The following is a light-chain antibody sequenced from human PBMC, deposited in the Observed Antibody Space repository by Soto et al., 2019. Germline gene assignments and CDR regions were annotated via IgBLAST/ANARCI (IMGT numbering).Light chain of an antibody. V-gene: IGKV3-20*01. CDR1: QSVSSSY. CDR3: QQYGSSPRGT. J-gene: IGKJ4*01. CDR2: GAS. Sequence: EIVLTQSPGTLSLSPGERATLSCRASQSVSSSYLAWYQQKPGQAPRLLIYGASSRATGIPDRFSGSGSGTDFTLTISRLEPEDFGVYYCQQYGSSPRGTFGGGTKVEIK.